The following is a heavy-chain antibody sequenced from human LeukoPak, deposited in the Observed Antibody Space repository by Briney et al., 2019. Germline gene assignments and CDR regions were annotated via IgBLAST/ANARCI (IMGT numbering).Heavy chain of an antibody. D-gene: IGHD3-9*01. CDR3: VRAAQEGRDSLTGIQTGNWFNP. J-gene: IGHJ5*02. CDR2: ISYDGSNK. V-gene: IGHV3-30*04. Sequence: PGGSLRLSCAASGFTFSSYAMHWVRQAPGKGLEWVAVISYDGSNKYYADSVKGRFTISRDNSKNTLYLQMNSLRSEDTAVYYCVRAAQEGRDSLTGIQTGNWFNPWGQGTMVTVSS. CDR1: GFTFSSYA.